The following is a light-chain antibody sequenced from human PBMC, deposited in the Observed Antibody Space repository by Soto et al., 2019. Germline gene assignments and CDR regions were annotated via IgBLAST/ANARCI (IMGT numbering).Light chain of an antibody. CDR2: GAS. CDR1: QIVSSSY. V-gene: IGKV3-20*01. J-gene: IGKJ1*01. Sequence: EIVLTQTPVTLSFSPVERSTRSCRASQIVSSSYLAWYQQKPGQAPRLLIYGASSRATGIPDRFSGSGSGPDFTLTISRLEPEDFAVYYCQQYGSSPQTFGQGTKVDIK. CDR3: QQYGSSPQT.